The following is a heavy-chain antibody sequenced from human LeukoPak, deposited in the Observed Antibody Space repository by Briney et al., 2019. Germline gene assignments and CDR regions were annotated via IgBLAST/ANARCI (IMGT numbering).Heavy chain of an antibody. CDR2: FDPEDGET. Sequence: ASVKVSRKVSGYTLTELSMHWVRQAPGKGLEWMGGFDPEDGETIYAQKFQGRVTMTEDTSTDTAYMELSSLRSEDTAVYYCARFIEDYGDYARKGAFDIWGQGTMVTVSS. V-gene: IGHV1-24*01. CDR3: ARFIEDYGDYARKGAFDI. CDR1: GYTLTELS. J-gene: IGHJ3*02. D-gene: IGHD4-17*01.